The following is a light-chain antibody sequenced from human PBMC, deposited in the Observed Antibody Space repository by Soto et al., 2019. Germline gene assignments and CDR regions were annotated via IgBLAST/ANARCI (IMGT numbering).Light chain of an antibody. CDR1: QSMLRS. J-gene: IGKJ1*01. CDR2: GVA. V-gene: IGKV3-20*01. Sequence: GIPSFCPRQRXXLSCWATQSMLRSLAWYQHKPGQPPRLLIYGVASRATGSPDRFSGSGSGTDFTLTISRLEPEDLAVYYCQEYYVEPRTFGQGTLADI. CDR3: QEYYVEPRT.